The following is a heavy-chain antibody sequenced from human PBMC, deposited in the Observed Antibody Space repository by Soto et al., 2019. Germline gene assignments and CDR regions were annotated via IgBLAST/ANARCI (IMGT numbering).Heavy chain of an antibody. J-gene: IGHJ5*02. V-gene: IGHV1-46*01. Sequence: WASVKVSCKASGYTFTSYYMHWVRQAPGQGLEWMGIINPSGGSTSYAQKFQGRVTMTRDTSTSTVYMELSSLRSEDTAVYYCARDKNPTVVTPGNWFDPWGQGTLVTVSS. D-gene: IGHD4-17*01. CDR2: INPSGGST. CDR3: ARDKNPTVVTPGNWFDP. CDR1: GYTFTSYY.